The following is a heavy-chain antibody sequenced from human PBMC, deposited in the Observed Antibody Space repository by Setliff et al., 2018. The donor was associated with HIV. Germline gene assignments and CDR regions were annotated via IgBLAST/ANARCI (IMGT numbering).Heavy chain of an antibody. J-gene: IGHJ6*02. CDR3: ARDVEHMMDV. CDR2: ISTYSDER. V-gene: IGHV1-18*01. CDR1: GYTFTSYG. Sequence: ASVKVSCKASGYTFTSYGISWVRQAPGQGLEWMGWISTYSDERSYAQKLQGRVTMTTDTSTNTAYMELRSLRFDDTAVYYCARDVEHMMDVWGQGTTVTVSS.